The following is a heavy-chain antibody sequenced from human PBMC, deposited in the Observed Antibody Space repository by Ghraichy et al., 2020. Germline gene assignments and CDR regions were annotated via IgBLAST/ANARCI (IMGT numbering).Heavy chain of an antibody. V-gene: IGHV3-23*01. Sequence: GGSLRLSCAASGFTFSSYAMSWVRQAPGKGLEWVSAISGSGGSTYYADSVKGRFTISRDNSKNTLYLQMNSLRAEDTAVYYCANIIDWDDAFDIWGQGTMVTVSS. CDR3: ANIIDWDDAFDI. D-gene: IGHD3-9*01. CDR1: GFTFSSYA. CDR2: ISGSGGST. J-gene: IGHJ3*02.